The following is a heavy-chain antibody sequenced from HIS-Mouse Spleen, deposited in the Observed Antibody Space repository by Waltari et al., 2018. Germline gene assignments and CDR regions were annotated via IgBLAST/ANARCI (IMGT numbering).Heavy chain of an antibody. Sequence: QVQLVESGGGVVQPGRAGRISCAASGFTFSSYGMHWVRQAPGKGLECVAVISYDGSNKYYADSVKGRFTISRDNSKNTLYLQMNSLRAEDTAVYYCAKDKHHAFDYWGQGTLVTVSS. CDR1: GFTFSSYG. J-gene: IGHJ4*02. CDR3: AKDKHHAFDY. CDR2: ISYDGSNK. V-gene: IGHV3-30*18.